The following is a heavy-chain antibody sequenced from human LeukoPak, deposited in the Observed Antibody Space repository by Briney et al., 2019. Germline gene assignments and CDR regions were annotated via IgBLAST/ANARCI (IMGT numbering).Heavy chain of an antibody. CDR1: GGSFSGYY. CDR3: ARRQGTYYYDSSGPGWAFDI. J-gene: IGHJ3*02. D-gene: IGHD3-22*01. CDR2: INHSGST. Sequence: SETLSLTCAVYGGSFSGYYWSWIRQPPGKGLEWIGEINHSGSTNYNPSLKSRVTISVDTSKNQFSLKLSSVTAADTAVYYCARRQGTYYYDSSGPGWAFDIWGQGTKVTVSS. V-gene: IGHV4-34*01.